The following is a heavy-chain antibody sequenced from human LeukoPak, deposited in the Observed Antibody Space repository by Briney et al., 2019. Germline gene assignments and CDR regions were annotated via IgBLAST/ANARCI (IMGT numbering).Heavy chain of an antibody. CDR2: IYYSGST. Sequence: PSETLSLTCTVSGGSISSSSYYCGWIRQPPGKGLEWIGSIYYSGSTYYNPSLKSRVTISVDTSKNQFSLKLSSVTAADTAVYYCARLSAQSQYYFDYWGQGTLVTVSS. D-gene: IGHD3-16*02. V-gene: IGHV4-39*01. J-gene: IGHJ4*02. CDR1: GGSISSSSYY. CDR3: ARLSAQSQYYFDY.